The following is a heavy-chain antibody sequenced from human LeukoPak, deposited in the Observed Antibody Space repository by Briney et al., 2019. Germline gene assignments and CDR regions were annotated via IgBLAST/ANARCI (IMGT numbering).Heavy chain of an antibody. CDR2: IYYSGST. CDR3: ARYSYGPSDY. Sequence: PSETLSLTCTVSGGSISSYYWSWIRQPPGKGLEWIGYIYYSGSTNYNPSLKSRVTISVDTSKNQFSLKLSSVTAADTAVYYCARYSYGPSDYWGQGTLVTVSS. CDR1: GGSISSYY. V-gene: IGHV4-59*01. J-gene: IGHJ4*02. D-gene: IGHD5-18*01.